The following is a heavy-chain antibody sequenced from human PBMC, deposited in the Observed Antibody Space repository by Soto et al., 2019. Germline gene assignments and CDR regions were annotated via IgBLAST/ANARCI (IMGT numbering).Heavy chain of an antibody. CDR2: MNPNSGNT. CDR3: ARGFRKQRVPQGPYCYYSMDV. J-gene: IGHJ6*02. D-gene: IGHD6-6*01. Sequence: AASVKVSCKASGYTFTSYDINWVRQATGQGLEWMGWMNPNSGNTGYAQKFQGRVTMTRNTSISTAYMELSSLRSEDTAVYYCARGFRKQRVPQGPYCYYSMDVWGQGTRVTVSS. V-gene: IGHV1-8*01. CDR1: GYTFTSYD.